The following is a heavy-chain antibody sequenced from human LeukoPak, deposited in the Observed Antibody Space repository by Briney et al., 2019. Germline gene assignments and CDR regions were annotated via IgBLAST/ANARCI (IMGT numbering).Heavy chain of an antibody. Sequence: GGSLRLSCAASGFTFSSYAMSWVGQAPGKGVEGVSAISGSGGSTYYADSVKGRFTISRDNSKNTLYLQMNSLRAEDTAVYYCAKDRGIAVAGVFDIWGQGTMVTVSS. CDR1: GFTFSSYA. D-gene: IGHD6-19*01. V-gene: IGHV3-23*01. CDR3: AKDRGIAVAGVFDI. CDR2: ISGSGGST. J-gene: IGHJ3*02.